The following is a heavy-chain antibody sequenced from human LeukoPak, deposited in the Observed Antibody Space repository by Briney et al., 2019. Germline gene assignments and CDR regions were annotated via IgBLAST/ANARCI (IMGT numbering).Heavy chain of an antibody. D-gene: IGHD6-19*01. CDR1: GFTFSIYA. CDR3: ARLASSGWYGNDAFDI. J-gene: IGHJ3*02. V-gene: IGHV3-23*01. Sequence: GGSLRLSCAASGFTFSIYAMTWVRQAPGKGLEWVSGISGSGGSTYYADSVKGRFTISRDNSKNTLYLQMNSLRAEDTAVYYCARLASSGWYGNDAFDIWGQGTMVTVSS. CDR2: ISGSGGST.